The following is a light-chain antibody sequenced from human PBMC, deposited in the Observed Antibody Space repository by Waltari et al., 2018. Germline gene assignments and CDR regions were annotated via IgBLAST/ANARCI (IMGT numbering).Light chain of an antibody. CDR2: RNN. J-gene: IGLJ3*02. CDR3: AAWDDSLSGVWV. CDR1: SSNIGSNY. V-gene: IGLV1-47*01. Sequence: QSVLTQPPSASGTPGQRVTISCSGSSSNIGSNYVYWYQQLPGTAPKLLIFRNNQRPSGCPDRFAGSRSGTSASLAISGLRSDDEADYYCAAWDDSLSGVWVFGGGTKLTVL.